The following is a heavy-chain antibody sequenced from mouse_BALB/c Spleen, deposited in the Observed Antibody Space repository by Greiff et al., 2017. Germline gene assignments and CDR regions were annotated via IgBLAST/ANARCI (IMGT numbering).Heavy chain of an antibody. CDR3: ARQGVESSFFDY. CDR1: GFTFSSYT. Sequence: EVHLVESGGGLVQPGGSLKLSCAASGFTFSSYTMSWVRQTPEKRLEWVAYISNGGGSTYYPDTVKGRFTISRDNAKNTLYLQMSSLKSEDTAMYYCARQGVESSFFDYWGQGTTLTVSS. J-gene: IGHJ2*01. CDR2: ISNGGGST. D-gene: IGHD1-1*01. V-gene: IGHV5-12-2*01.